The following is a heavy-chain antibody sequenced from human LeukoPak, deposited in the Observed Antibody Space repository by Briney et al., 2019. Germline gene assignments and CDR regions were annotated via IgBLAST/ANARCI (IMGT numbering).Heavy chain of an antibody. J-gene: IGHJ4*02. V-gene: IGHV1-2*02. CDR2: INPNSGGT. CDR3: AREDPRVSDFGVVHDY. D-gene: IGHD3-3*01. CDR1: GYTFTGYY. Sequence: ASVKVSCKASGYTFTGYYMHWVRQAPGQGLEWMGWINPNSGGTNYAQKFQGRVTMTRDTSISTAYMELSRLRSDDTAVYYCAREDPRVSDFGVVHDYWGQGTLVTVSS.